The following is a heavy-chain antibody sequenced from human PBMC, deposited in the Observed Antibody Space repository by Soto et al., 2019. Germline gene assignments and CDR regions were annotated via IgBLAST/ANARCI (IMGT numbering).Heavy chain of an antibody. CDR1: GGSISSYY. CDR2: IYYSGST. CDR3: ARSGSNFDY. V-gene: IGHV4-59*01. Sequence: SETLSLTCTVSGGSISSYYWSWIQQPPGEGLEWIGYIYYSGSTNYNPSLKSRVTISVDTSKNQFSLKLSSVTAADTAVYYCARSGSNFDYWGQGTLVTVSS. D-gene: IGHD1-26*01. J-gene: IGHJ4*02.